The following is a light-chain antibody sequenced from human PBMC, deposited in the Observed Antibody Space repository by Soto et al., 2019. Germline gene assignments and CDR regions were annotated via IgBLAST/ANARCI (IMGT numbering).Light chain of an antibody. CDR3: QQYGPSLWT. V-gene: IGKV3-20*01. Sequence: EIVLTQSPGTLPLSPGERATLSCRASQSVSSTYLAWYQQKPGQAPRLLMYGASSRASGVPDRFSASGSGTDFTLTISRLQPEDFAVYYCQQYGPSLWTFGQGTKVEIK. CDR2: GAS. J-gene: IGKJ1*01. CDR1: QSVSSTY.